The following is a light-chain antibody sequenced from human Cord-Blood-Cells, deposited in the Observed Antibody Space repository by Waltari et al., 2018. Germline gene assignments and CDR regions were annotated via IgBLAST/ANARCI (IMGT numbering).Light chain of an antibody. CDR1: SSAVGSYNI. CDR3: CSYAGSSTLV. CDR2: EGS. Sequence: QSALTQPASASGSPAQSITISCTGTSSAVGSYNIISWYQQHPGKAPKLMIYEGSKRPSGVSNRFSGSKSGNTASLTISGLQAEDEADYYCCSYAGSSTLVFGGGTKLTVL. J-gene: IGLJ3*02. V-gene: IGLV2-23*01.